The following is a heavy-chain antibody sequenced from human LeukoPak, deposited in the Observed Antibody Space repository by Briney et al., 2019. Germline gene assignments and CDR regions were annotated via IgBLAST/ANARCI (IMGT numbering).Heavy chain of an antibody. CDR2: IHTSGDT. Sequence: GGSLRLSCAASGLTGSHNYVSWVRQAPGKGLEWVSAIHTSGDTCYADSVKGRFTISRDTSKNTLYLQINSLRVVDTAVYYCIVFGDSNHWGQGTLVTVSS. J-gene: IGHJ5*02. CDR3: IVFGDSNH. CDR1: GLTGSHNY. V-gene: IGHV3-53*01. D-gene: IGHD4-17*01.